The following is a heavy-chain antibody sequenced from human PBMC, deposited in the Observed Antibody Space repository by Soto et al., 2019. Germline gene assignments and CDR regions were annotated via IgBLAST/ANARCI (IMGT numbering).Heavy chain of an antibody. Sequence: SETLSLTCTVAGGSISSGGYYRSWIRQHPGKGLEWIGYIYYSGSTYYNPSLKSRVTISVDTSKNQFSLKLSSVTAADTAVYYCAVGPGGYYGSASGYFDYWGQGTLVTVSS. V-gene: IGHV4-31*03. D-gene: IGHD3-10*01. CDR2: IYYSGST. CDR1: GGSISSGGYY. J-gene: IGHJ4*02. CDR3: AVGPGGYYGSASGYFDY.